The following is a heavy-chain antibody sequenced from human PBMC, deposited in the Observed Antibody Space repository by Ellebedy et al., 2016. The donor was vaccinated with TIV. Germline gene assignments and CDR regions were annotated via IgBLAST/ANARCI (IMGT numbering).Heavy chain of an antibody. Sequence: GESLKISCAASGFSVSSNYMIWVRQAPGRGLVWVSRISNDGSSTSYADSVKGRFTISRDNSKNTLYLQMNSLRADDTAIYYCAKGAYLNWFDPWGQGTLVTVSS. V-gene: IGHV3-74*01. CDR3: AKGAYLNWFDP. CDR1: GFSVSSNY. J-gene: IGHJ5*02. CDR2: ISNDGSST.